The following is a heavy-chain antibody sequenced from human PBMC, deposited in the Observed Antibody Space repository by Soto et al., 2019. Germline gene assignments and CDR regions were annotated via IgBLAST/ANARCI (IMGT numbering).Heavy chain of an antibody. Sequence: TLSLTCAVYGGSFSGYYWSWIRQPPGKGLEWIGEINHSGSTNYNPSLKSRVTISVDTSKNQFSLKLSSVTAADTAVYYCARGRRYYYGSGSYGPEVGYWGQGTLVTVSS. CDR2: INHSGST. CDR3: ARGRRYYYGSGSYGPEVGY. J-gene: IGHJ4*02. CDR1: GGSFSGYY. D-gene: IGHD3-10*01. V-gene: IGHV4-34*01.